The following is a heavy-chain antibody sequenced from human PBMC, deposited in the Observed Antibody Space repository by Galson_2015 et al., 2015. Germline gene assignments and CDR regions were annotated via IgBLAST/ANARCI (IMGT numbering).Heavy chain of an antibody. CDR1: GFTFSSYD. CDR3: ARGPAHRPGWGYTGLDY. J-gene: IGHJ4*02. Sequence: SLRLSCAASGFTFSSYDMHWVRQAPGKGLEWVSAIGTAGDTYYPGSVKGRFTISRENAKNSLYLQMNSLRAGDTAVYYCARGPAHRPGWGYTGLDYWGQGTLVTVSS. V-gene: IGHV3-13*01. CDR2: IGTAGDT. D-gene: IGHD2-2*02.